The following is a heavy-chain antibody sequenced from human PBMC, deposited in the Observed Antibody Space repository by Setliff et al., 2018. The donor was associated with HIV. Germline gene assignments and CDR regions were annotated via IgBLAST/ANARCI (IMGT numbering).Heavy chain of an antibody. CDR2: IYYSGNS. V-gene: IGHV4-34*01. CDR1: GGSFSAYY. Sequence: SETLSLTCAVYGGSFSAYYWTWIRQPPGKGLECIGSIYYSGNSYYNPSLQSRVTISVDTSKNQFSLNLSSVSAADTAVYYCARRGSSGDPWSGSHYLYYFDCWGQGTLVTVSS. CDR3: ARRGSSGDPWSGSHYLYYFDC. D-gene: IGHD3-3*01. J-gene: IGHJ4*02.